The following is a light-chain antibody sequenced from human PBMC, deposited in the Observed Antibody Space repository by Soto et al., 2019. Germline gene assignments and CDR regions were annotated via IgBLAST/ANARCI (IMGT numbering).Light chain of an antibody. CDR1: ESVRPF. Sequence: EIVLTQSPATLSLSPGGRGPLSCRARESVRPFVAWYQQKPAQAPRLLIYDASNRATGIPARFSGSGSGTDYTLTISSLEAEDFAVYYCQHRDNWSYIFGQGTKVEIK. CDR3: QHRDNWSYI. V-gene: IGKV3-11*01. J-gene: IGKJ2*01. CDR2: DAS.